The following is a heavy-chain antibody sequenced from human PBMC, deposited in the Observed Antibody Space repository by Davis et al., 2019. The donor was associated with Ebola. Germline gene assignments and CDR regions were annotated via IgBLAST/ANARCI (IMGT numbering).Heavy chain of an antibody. V-gene: IGHV4-30-4*01. J-gene: IGHJ5*02. Sequence: SETLSLTCTVSGGSVSSGDYYWSWIRQPPGKGLEWIGYIFYSGSTYYNPSLKSRVTISVDRSKNQFSLKLSSVTAADTAVYYRARGHWLANWFDPWGPGTLVTVSS. D-gene: IGHD6-19*01. CDR3: ARGHWLANWFDP. CDR2: IFYSGST. CDR1: GGSVSSGDYY.